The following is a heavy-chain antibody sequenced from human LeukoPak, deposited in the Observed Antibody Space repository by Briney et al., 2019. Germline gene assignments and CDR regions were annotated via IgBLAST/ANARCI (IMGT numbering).Heavy chain of an antibody. D-gene: IGHD4-23*01. V-gene: IGHV4-59*01. CDR3: ARAVEGGVFDI. J-gene: IGHJ3*02. CDR1: GGSISSYY. CDR2: IYYSGST. Sequence: PSETLSLTCTVSGGSISSYYWSWIRQPPGKGLEWIGYIYYSGSTNYNPSLKSRVTISVDTSKNQFSLKLSSVTAADTAVYYCARAVEGGVFDIWGQGTMVTVSS.